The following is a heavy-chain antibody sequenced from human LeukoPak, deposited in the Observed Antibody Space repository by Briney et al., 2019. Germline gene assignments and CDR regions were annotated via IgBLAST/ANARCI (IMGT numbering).Heavy chain of an antibody. CDR1: GLTFSSYS. CDR3: AREVGGY. Sequence: PGWAVRLSCVASGLTFSSYSINWVRQAPGKGLEGVSYISSSSTTIYYADSVKGRFTITRDNAKNALYLQMDSLRGEDTAVYYCAREVGGYWGQGTLVTVSS. V-gene: IGHV3-48*04. CDR2: ISSSSTTI. J-gene: IGHJ4*02. D-gene: IGHD2-15*01.